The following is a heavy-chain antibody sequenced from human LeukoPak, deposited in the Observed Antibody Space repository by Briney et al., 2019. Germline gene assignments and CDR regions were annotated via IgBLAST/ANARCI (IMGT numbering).Heavy chain of an antibody. CDR2: INHSGST. J-gene: IGHJ4*02. CDR3: ARLPRAIPFDY. CDR1: GGSFSGYY. Sequence: PSETLSLTCAVYGGSFSGYYWSWIRQPPGKGLEWIGEINHSGSTNYNPSLKSRVTISVDTSKNQFSLKLSSVTAADTAVYYCARLPRAIPFDYWGRGTLVTVSS. V-gene: IGHV4-34*01.